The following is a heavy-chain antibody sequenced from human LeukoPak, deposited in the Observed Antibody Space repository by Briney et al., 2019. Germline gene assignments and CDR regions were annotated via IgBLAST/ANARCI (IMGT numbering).Heavy chain of an antibody. V-gene: IGHV3-48*01. CDR1: GFTFSSYS. CDR2: ISSSSSTI. D-gene: IGHD3-3*01. Sequence: GGSLRLSCAASGFTFSSYSMNWVRQAPGKGLEWVSYISSSSSTIYYADSVKGRFTISRDNAKNSLYLQMNSLRAEDTAVYYCAKDRRAFGVVNYFDYWGQGTLVTVSS. CDR3: AKDRRAFGVVNYFDY. J-gene: IGHJ4*02.